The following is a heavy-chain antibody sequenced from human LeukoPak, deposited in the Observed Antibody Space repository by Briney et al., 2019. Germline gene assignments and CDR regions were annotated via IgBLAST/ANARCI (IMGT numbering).Heavy chain of an antibody. D-gene: IGHD3-3*01. CDR2: ITPNSGGT. CDR1: GYTFTGYY. Sequence: ASVTLSCNASGYTFTGYYMHWVRQAPGQGLEWMGSITPNSGGTNYAQKFQGRVTMTSDTSTSTAYMELSRLRSDDTAVYYCATNYDFWSGYVYWGPRTLVTVSS. CDR3: ATNYDFWSGYVY. J-gene: IGHJ4*02. V-gene: IGHV1-2*02.